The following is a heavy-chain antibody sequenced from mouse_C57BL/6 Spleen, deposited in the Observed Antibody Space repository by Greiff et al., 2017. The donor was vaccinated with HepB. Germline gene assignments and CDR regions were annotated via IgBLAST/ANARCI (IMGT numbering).Heavy chain of an antibody. V-gene: IGHV1-50*01. J-gene: IGHJ4*01. D-gene: IGHD2-3*01. CDR1: GYTFTSYW. CDR3: ARLGDGYLGAMDY. CDR2: IDPSDSYT. Sequence: VQLQQSGAELVKPGASVKLSCEASGYTFTSYWMQWVKQRPGQGLEWIGEIDPSDSYTNYNQKFKGKATLTVDTSSSTAYMQLSSLTSEDSAVYDCARLGDGYLGAMDYWGQGTSVTVSS.